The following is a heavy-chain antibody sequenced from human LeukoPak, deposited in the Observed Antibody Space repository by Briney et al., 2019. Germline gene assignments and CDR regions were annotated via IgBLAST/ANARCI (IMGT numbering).Heavy chain of an antibody. CDR2: ISYDGSNE. V-gene: IGHV3-30*18. D-gene: IGHD3-16*01. Sequence: GKSLRLSCAASGFTFSSYAMHWVRQAPGKGLEWVAVISYDGSNEYFADSVKGRFTISRDNSKNTLFLQMNSLRAEDTAMYYCAKNRNTYAYIPIRYYFDYWGQGTLVTVSS. J-gene: IGHJ4*02. CDR1: GFTFSSYA. CDR3: AKNRNTYAYIPIRYYFDY.